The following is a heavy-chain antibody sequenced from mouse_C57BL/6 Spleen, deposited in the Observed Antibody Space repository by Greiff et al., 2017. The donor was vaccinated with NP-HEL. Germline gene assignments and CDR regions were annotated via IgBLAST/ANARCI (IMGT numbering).Heavy chain of an antibody. D-gene: IGHD1-1*01. CDR2: IDPSDSYT. J-gene: IGHJ2*01. V-gene: IGHV1-69*01. Sequence: QVHVKQPGAELVMPGASVKLSCKASGYTFTSYWMHWVKQRPGQGLEWIGEIDPSDSYTNYNQKFKGKSTLTVDKSSSTAYMQLSSLTSEDSAVYYCARYYYGSSLYYFDYWGQGTTLTVSS. CDR3: ARYYYGSSLYYFDY. CDR1: GYTFTSYW.